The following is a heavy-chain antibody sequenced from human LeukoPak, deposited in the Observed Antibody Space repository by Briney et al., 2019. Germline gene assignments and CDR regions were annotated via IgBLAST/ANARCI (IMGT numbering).Heavy chain of an antibody. CDR2: IYYSSKWYS. Sequence: QSLSLTCAISGDSVSGGSAGWNWIRQSPSRGLEWLGRIYYSSKWYSDYAISLKSRITINPDTSRNQLSLQLNSVTHDDTAVYYCTAGGLVRGTLHWFDPWGQGTLVTVSS. CDR3: TAGGLVRGTLHWFDP. CDR1: GDSVSGGSAG. J-gene: IGHJ5*02. D-gene: IGHD3-10*01. V-gene: IGHV6-1*01.